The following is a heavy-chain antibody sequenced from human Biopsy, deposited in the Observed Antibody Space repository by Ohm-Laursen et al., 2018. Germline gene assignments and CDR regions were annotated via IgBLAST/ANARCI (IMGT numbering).Heavy chain of an antibody. J-gene: IGHJ4*02. CDR2: IDWNRGSI. CDR1: RFTFEDYA. Sequence: SLRLSCSASRFTFEDYAMHWVRLTPGKGLEWVSGIDWNRGSIAYGNSVKGRFTISRDNGKNFLYLQMSSLRVEDTALYFCAKDKGAHINYGDLYYFDSWGPGTMVTVSA. D-gene: IGHD3-10*01. CDR3: AKDKGAHINYGDLYYFDS. V-gene: IGHV3-9*01.